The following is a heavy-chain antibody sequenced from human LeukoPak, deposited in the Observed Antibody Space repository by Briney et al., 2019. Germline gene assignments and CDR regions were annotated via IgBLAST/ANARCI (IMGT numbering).Heavy chain of an antibody. V-gene: IGHV4-34*01. D-gene: IGHD3-22*01. CDR2: INHSGST. CDR1: GGSFSGYY. Sequence: SETLSLTCAVYGGSFSGYYWSWIRQPPGKGLEWIGEINHSGSTNYNPSLKSRVTISVDTSKNQFSLKLSSVTAADTAVYYCARPAARITMIYPRGPKYNWFDPWGQGTLVTVSS. CDR3: ARPAARITMIYPRGPKYNWFDP. J-gene: IGHJ5*02.